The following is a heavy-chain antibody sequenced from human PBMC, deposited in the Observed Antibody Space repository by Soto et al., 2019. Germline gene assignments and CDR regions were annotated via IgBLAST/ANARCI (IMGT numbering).Heavy chain of an antibody. CDR3: ARTSPPDDFWSGYYKDYYYYMDV. Sequence: GGSLRLSCAASGFPVSSNYMSWVRQAPGKGLEWVSVIYSGGSTYYADSVKGRFTISRDNSKNTLYLQMNSLRAEDTAVYYCARTSPPDDFWSGYYKDYYYYMDVWGKGTTVTVSS. J-gene: IGHJ6*03. CDR2: IYSGGST. CDR1: GFPVSSNY. D-gene: IGHD3-3*01. V-gene: IGHV3-66*01.